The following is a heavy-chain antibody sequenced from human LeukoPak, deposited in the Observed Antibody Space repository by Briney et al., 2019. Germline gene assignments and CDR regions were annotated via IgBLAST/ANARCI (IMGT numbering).Heavy chain of an antibody. D-gene: IGHD6-6*01. CDR1: GFTFSRYW. V-gene: IGHV3-7*01. Sequence: GGSLRLSCAASGFTFSRYWMSWVRQAPGKGLEWVANIKQDGSEIDSVDSVKGRLTVSRDNAKNSLYLQMNSLRDEDTALYYCARIGYRSSSFDYWGQGTLVTVSS. CDR2: IKQDGSEI. CDR3: ARIGYRSSSFDY. J-gene: IGHJ4*02.